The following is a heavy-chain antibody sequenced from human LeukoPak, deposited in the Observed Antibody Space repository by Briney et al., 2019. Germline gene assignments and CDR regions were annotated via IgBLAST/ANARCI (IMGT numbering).Heavy chain of an antibody. J-gene: IGHJ5*02. CDR3: TRAPGSGWSA. Sequence: SETLSLTCIVSGYSVSRGYYWGWSRRSPGKGMEWLAAVSSSGTTYYSPSLKGRVTISLDTFKNEFSLRLTSVTAADTGVYYCTRAPGSGWSAWGQGARVTVSS. V-gene: IGHV4-38-2*02. CDR1: GYSVSRGYY. D-gene: IGHD6-19*01. CDR2: VSSSGTT.